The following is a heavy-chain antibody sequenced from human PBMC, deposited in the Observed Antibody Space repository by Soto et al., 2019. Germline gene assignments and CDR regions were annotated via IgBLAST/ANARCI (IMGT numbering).Heavy chain of an antibody. CDR2: IIPIFGTA. CDR1: GGTFSSYA. J-gene: IGHJ3*02. D-gene: IGHD3-10*01. CDR3: ARDPRPYGSGVRDAFDI. V-gene: IGHV1-69*13. Sequence: VASVKVSCKASGGTFSSYAISWVRQAPGQGLEWMGGIIPIFGTANYAQKFQAGVTIAEDESTSTAYMELSSLGSEDTAVYYCARDPRPYGSGVRDAFDIWGQGTMVTVSS.